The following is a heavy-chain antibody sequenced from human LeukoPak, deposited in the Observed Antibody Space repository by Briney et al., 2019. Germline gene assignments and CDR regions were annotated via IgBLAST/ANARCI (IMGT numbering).Heavy chain of an antibody. CDR3: ARVNDYGDSKIDY. CDR1: GGSISSYY. D-gene: IGHD4-17*01. CDR2: IYYSGST. V-gene: IGHV4-59*01. J-gene: IGHJ4*02. Sequence: SETLSLTCTVSGGSISSYYWSWVRQPPGNGLEWIGYIYYSGSTNYNPSLKSRVTISVDTSKNQFSLKLSSVTAADTAVYYCARVNDYGDSKIDYWGQGTLVTVSS.